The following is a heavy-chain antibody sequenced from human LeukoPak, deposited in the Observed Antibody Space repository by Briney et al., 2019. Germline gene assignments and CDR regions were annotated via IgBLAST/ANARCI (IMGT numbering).Heavy chain of an antibody. CDR2: ITSNDYST. CDR1: GFTFSNYG. V-gene: IGHV3-23*01. Sequence: GGSLRLSCAASGFTFSNYGMSWVRQAPGRGLEWVSAITSNDYSTYYADSVKGRFTIYRDNSKNTLYLQMSSLRAEDTAVYYCARVRYNSGYIFDYWGQGALVTVSS. D-gene: IGHD5-18*01. J-gene: IGHJ4*02. CDR3: ARVRYNSGYIFDY.